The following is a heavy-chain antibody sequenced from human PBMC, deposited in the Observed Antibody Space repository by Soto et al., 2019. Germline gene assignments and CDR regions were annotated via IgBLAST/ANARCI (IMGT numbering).Heavy chain of an antibody. CDR3: ARAGYYGSGILL. CDR1: GCTLNSYS. CDR2: ISSSSSTI. J-gene: IGHJ4*02. D-gene: IGHD3-10*01. Sequence: EVQLVESGGGLVQPGGSLRLSCAASGCTLNSYSMNWVRQAPGKGLEWVSYISSSSSTIYYADSVKGRFTISRDNAKNSLYLQMNSLRDEDTAMYYCARAGYYGSGILLWGQGTLVTVSS. V-gene: IGHV3-48*02.